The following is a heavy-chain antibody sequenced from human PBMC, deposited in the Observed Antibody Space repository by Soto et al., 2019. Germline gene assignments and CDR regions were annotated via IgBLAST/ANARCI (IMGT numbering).Heavy chain of an antibody. J-gene: IGHJ4*02. CDR2: IYYGGSA. V-gene: IGHV4-59*08. D-gene: IGHD2-8*01. Sequence: QVQLQQSGPGLVKPSETLSLTCTVYGGSISTYYWSWIRQPQGKGLEWIGYIYYGGSANYNPSLESRVTISLDRSKKQFSLRLNSVTAADTAVYYCSRGGHCTDGVCSALDYWGQGTLVTVSS. CDR1: GGSISTYY. CDR3: SRGGHCTDGVCSALDY.